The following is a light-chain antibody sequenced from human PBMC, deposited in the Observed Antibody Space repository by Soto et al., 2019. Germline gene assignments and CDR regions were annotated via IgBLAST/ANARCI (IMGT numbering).Light chain of an antibody. V-gene: IGLV2-14*01. CDR1: SCDVGGYNY. CDR2: DVS. CDR3: SSYTFSSPYV. J-gene: IGLJ1*01. Sequence: QSALTQPASVPGSPGQSITISCTGTSCDVGGYNYVSWYQQHPGKAPKLMIYDVSNRPSGVSNRFSGSKSGNTASLTISGLQVFYDDCYYYSSYTFSSPYVLGTG.